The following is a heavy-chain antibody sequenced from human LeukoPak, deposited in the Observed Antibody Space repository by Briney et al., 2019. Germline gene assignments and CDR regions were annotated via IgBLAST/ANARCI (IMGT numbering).Heavy chain of an antibody. CDR1: GDSVSSNSVT. D-gene: IGHD2-2*01. CDR3: ARRLTQYDCFDP. CDR2: TYYRSTWYN. V-gene: IGHV6-1*01. J-gene: IGHJ5*02. Sequence: SQTLSLTCAISGDSVSSNSVTWNWIRQSPSRGLECLGRTYYRSTWYNDYAVSVRGRIAVNPDTSKNQFSLHLNSVTPEDTAVYYCARRLTQYDCFDPWGQGILVTVSS.